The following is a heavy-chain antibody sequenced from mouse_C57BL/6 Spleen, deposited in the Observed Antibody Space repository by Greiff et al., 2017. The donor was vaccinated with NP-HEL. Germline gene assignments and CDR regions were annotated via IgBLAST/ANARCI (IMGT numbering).Heavy chain of an antibody. J-gene: IGHJ3*01. D-gene: IGHD2-1*01. CDR3: ASAGGNSWFAY. V-gene: IGHV2-6*01. Sequence: VQVVESGPGLVAPSQSLSITCTVSGFSLTSYGVDWVRQSPGKGLEWLGVIWGVGSTNYNSALKSRLSISKDNSKSQVFLKMNSLQTDDTAMYYCASAGGNSWFAYWGQGTLVTVSA. CDR1: GFSLTSYG. CDR2: IWGVGST.